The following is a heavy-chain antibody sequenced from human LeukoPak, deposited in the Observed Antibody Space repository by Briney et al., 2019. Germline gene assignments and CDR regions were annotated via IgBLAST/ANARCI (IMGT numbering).Heavy chain of an antibody. D-gene: IGHD1-7*01. CDR2: TVSEIDGGTT. CDR3: TTDEDWNYARKDV. CDR1: GFTFNYAW. Sequence: GGSLRLSCAASGFTFNYAWMSWIRQVPGKGLEWVGQTVSEIDGGTTDYATPVKGRFTISRDDSKSTLYLQMNSLKIEDTAVYYCTTDEDWNYARKDVWGQGATVIVSS. J-gene: IGHJ6*02. V-gene: IGHV3-15*04.